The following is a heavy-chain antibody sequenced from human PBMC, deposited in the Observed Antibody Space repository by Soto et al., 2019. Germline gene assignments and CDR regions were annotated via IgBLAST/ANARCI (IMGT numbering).Heavy chain of an antibody. D-gene: IGHD2-21*02. CDR1: SGSINPYY. V-gene: IGHV4-59*01. CDR2: ISYSGNT. J-gene: IGHJ4*02. CDR3: VTEYCSGNCDSWGQYYLDS. Sequence: QVQLQESGPGLVKPSETLSLTCTVSSGSINPYYWSWIRQPPGKGLEWIGYISYSGNTNYNPSLKGRATXPXDXXKNQFSLRLNSVTAADTAVYYCVTEYCSGNCDSWGQYYLDSWGQGTLVTVSS.